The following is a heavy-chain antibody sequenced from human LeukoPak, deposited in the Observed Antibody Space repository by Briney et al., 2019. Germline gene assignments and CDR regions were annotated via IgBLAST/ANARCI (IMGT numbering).Heavy chain of an antibody. J-gene: IGHJ4*02. CDR3: ARARFLEWLCDY. CDR2: INTSGNT. D-gene: IGHD3-3*01. Sequence: SETLSLTCTVSGGSISGDYWSWIRQPAGKGLEWIGRINTSGNTNYNPSLKSRVTMSVDTSKNQFSLKLSSVTAADTAVYYCARARFLEWLCDYWGQGTLVTVSS. V-gene: IGHV4-4*07. CDR1: GGSISGDY.